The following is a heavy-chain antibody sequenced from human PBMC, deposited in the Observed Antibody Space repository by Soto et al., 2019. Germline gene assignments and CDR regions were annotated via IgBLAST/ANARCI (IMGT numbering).Heavy chain of an antibody. Sequence: QVQLVQSGAEVKKPGASVKISCKASGYTFTSHAIHWVRQAPGQRLEWMGWINPANGQAEYSQKFQGSVAITRDTSASTAYMELSTLTSEDTAVYFCARGQQAVEVNFCDYWGQGTLVTVS. CDR3: ARGQQAVEVNFCDY. J-gene: IGHJ4*02. V-gene: IGHV1-3*01. CDR2: INPANGQA. CDR1: GYTFTSHA. D-gene: IGHD6-13*01.